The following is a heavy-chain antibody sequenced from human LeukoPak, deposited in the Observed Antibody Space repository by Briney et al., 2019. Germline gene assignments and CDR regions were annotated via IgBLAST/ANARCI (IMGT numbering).Heavy chain of an antibody. Sequence: GGSLRLSCAASGFTFSSYAMHWVRQAPGKGLEWVAVISYDGSSKYYADSVKGRFTISRDNSKNTLYLQMNSLRAEDTAVYYCATTNHVLRFLEWLLRFDYWGQGTLVTVSS. J-gene: IGHJ4*02. D-gene: IGHD3-3*01. CDR3: ATTNHVLRFLEWLLRFDY. CDR1: GFTFSSYA. CDR2: ISYDGSSK. V-gene: IGHV3-30*04.